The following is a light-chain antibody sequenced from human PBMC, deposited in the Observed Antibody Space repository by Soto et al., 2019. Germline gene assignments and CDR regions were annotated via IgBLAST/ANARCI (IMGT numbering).Light chain of an antibody. CDR2: EVF. Sequence: QSVLTQPPSASGSPGQSVTISCTGTISDVGGYNYVSWYQQHPGKAPKLMIYEVFKRPSGVPDRFSGSKSGNTASLTVSGLQAEDEADYYCSSYAGSNNFDVFGTGTKLTVL. CDR3: SSYAGSNNFDV. CDR1: ISDVGGYNY. V-gene: IGLV2-8*01. J-gene: IGLJ1*01.